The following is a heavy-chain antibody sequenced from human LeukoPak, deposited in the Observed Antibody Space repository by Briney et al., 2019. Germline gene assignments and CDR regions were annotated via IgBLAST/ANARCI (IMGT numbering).Heavy chain of an antibody. D-gene: IGHD5-18*01. J-gene: IGHJ6*02. CDR3: ARGRVGTAFYYYGMDV. CDR2: IYHSGST. CDR1: GGSISSYY. V-gene: IGHV4-59*01. Sequence: SETLSLTCTVSGGSISSYYWSWSRQPPGKGLEWIGYIYHSGSTNYNPSLRSRVTISVDTSKNQFSLKLSSVTAADTAVYYCARGRVGTAFYYYGMDVWGQGTTVTVSS.